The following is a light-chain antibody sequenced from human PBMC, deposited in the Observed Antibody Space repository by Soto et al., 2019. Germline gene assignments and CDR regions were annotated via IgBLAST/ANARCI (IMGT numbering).Light chain of an antibody. J-gene: IGKJ1*01. CDR2: DAS. CDR3: RQRCNWPPCT. V-gene: IGKV3-11*01. Sequence: EIVLTQSPVTLSLSPGERATLSCRASQSVSSYLAWYQQKPGQAPRLLIYDASNRATGIPARFSGSGSGTDVTLTIISLVPEEDAVHYCRQRCNWPPCTFGHGTKVDIK. CDR1: QSVSSY.